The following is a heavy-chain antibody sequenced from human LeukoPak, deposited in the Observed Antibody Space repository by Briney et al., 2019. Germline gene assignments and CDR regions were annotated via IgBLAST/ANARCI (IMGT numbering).Heavy chain of an antibody. V-gene: IGHV4-61*02. CDR2: IYTSGST. D-gene: IGHD3-10*01. J-gene: IGHJ4*02. CDR3: ARQNTLRGVILFDY. CDR1: GGSISSGNYY. Sequence: PSETLSLTCTVSGGSISSGNYYWSWIRQPAGKGLEWIGRIYTSGSTNYNPSLKSRVTISVDTSKNQISLKLSSVTAADTAVYFCARQNTLRGVILFDYWGQGTLVTVSS.